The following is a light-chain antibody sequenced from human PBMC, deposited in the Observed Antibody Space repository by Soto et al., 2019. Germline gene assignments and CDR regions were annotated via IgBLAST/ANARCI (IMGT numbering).Light chain of an antibody. Sequence: IVMTQSPATLSVSPGERATLSCRASQNIYSNVAWYQQRPGQAPRLLIYRASTRAPGIPARFSGSGSGTEFTLTISSQQSEDFTVCSFLQYHNLWAFGQGTKVEIK. J-gene: IGKJ1*01. CDR1: QNIYSN. V-gene: IGKV3-15*01. CDR3: LQYHNLWA. CDR2: RAS.